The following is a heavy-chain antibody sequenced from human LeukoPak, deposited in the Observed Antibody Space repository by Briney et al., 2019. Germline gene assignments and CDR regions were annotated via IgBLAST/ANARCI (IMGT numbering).Heavy chain of an antibody. V-gene: IGHV1-24*01. Sequence: ASVKASCKVSGYTLTELSMHWVRQAPGKGLEWMGGFDPEDGETIYAQKFQGRVTITRDTSASTAYMELSSLRSEDTAVYYCARDDIAAAGYYFDYWGQGTLVTVSS. D-gene: IGHD6-13*01. CDR2: FDPEDGET. CDR3: ARDDIAAAGYYFDY. CDR1: GYTLTELS. J-gene: IGHJ4*02.